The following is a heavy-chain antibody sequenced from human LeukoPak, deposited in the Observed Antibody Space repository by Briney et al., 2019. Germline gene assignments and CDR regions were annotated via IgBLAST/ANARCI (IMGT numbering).Heavy chain of an antibody. J-gene: IGHJ5*02. CDR2: IYYSGST. CDR1: GGSISSYY. Sequence: PSETLSLTCTVSGGSISSYYWSWIRQPPGKGLEWIGYIYYSGSTNYNPSLKSRVTISVDTSKNQFSLKLSSVTAADTAVYYCARGVVVAANGGNWFDPWGQGTLVTVSS. D-gene: IGHD2-15*01. V-gene: IGHV4-59*01. CDR3: ARGVVVAANGGNWFDP.